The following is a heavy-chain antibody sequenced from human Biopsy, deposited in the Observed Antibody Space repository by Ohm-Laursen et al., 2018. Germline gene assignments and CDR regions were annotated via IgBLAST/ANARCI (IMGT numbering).Heavy chain of an antibody. CDR3: ARDGAGSYHDY. CDR2: ISGSGTTI. CDR1: GFTFSDYY. J-gene: IGHJ4*02. Sequence: GSLRLSCTASGFTFSDYYMSWIRQAPGKGLEWLSYISGSGTTIFYADSVKGRFTVSRDNAKNSLYLRMNSLTVEDTAVYYCARDGAGSYHDYWGQGTLVTVSS. D-gene: IGHD3-10*01. V-gene: IGHV3-11*01.